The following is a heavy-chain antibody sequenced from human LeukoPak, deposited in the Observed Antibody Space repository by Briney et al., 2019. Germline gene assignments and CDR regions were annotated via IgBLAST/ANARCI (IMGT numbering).Heavy chain of an antibody. CDR3: TTESRFRLILDY. Sequence: PGGSLRLSCAASGFIFSNDWMSWVRQPPGKGLEWVGRIKTKSDGGTTDYAATVKGRFTISRDDSKKMIYLHMNSLKTENTAVYYCTTESRFRLILDYWGQGGLVTVPS. CDR1: GFIFSNDW. V-gene: IGHV3-15*01. CDR2: IKTKSDGGTT. D-gene: IGHD2-21*01. J-gene: IGHJ4*02.